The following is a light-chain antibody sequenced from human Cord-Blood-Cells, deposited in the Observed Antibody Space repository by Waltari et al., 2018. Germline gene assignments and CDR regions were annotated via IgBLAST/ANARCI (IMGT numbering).Light chain of an antibody. Sequence: ELVLTQSPATLSLSPGDRATLSCGASQSVSSSYLAWYQQKPGLAPRLLIYDASSRATGIPDRFSGSGSGTDFTLTISRLEPEDFAVYYCQQYGSSPITFGQGTRLEIK. CDR2: DAS. CDR1: QSVSSSY. CDR3: QQYGSSPIT. J-gene: IGKJ5*01. V-gene: IGKV3D-20*01.